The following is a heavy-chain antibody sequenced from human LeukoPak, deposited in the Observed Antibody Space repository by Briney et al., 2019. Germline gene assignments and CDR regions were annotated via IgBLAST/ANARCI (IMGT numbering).Heavy chain of an antibody. Sequence: SETLSLTCTVSGGSISSYYYSWIRQPAGKGLEWIGRIDGSGTTIYNPSLKSPVTMSVDTSKNQFSLKLSSVTAADTAVYYCARGRPRWLGSGYFDYWGQGTPVTVSS. CDR3: ARGRPRWLGSGYFDY. CDR2: IDGSGTT. CDR1: GGSISSYY. V-gene: IGHV4-4*07. D-gene: IGHD5-24*01. J-gene: IGHJ4*02.